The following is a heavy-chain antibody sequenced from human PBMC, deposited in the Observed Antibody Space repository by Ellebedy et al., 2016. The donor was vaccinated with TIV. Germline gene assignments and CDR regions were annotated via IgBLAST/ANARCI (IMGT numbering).Heavy chain of an antibody. CDR2: ISSRSTTI. CDR1: GFTFSRNS. Sequence: PGGSLRLSCVASGFTFSRNSMNWVRQAPGKGLEWLSYISSRSTTIYDADSAKGRFIISRDNAKNSLYLQMNSLRAEDTAVYYCARDPTARSTVTGLGDYWGQGTLVTVSS. D-gene: IGHD4-17*01. V-gene: IGHV3-48*01. CDR3: ARDPTARSTVTGLGDY. J-gene: IGHJ4*02.